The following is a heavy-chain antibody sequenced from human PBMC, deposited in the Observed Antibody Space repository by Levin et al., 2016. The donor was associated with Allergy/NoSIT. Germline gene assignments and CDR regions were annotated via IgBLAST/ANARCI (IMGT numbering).Heavy chain of an antibody. J-gene: IGHJ6*03. CDR3: AREGIAAAGTLFYYYYYMDV. CDR1: GFTFSSYS. Sequence: GESLKISCAASGFTFSSYSMNWVRQAPGKGLEWVSSISSSSSYIYYADSVKGRFTISRDNAKNSLYLQMNSLRAEDTAVYYCAREGIAAAGTLFYYYYYMDVWGKGTTVTVSS. CDR2: ISSSSSYI. D-gene: IGHD6-13*01. V-gene: IGHV3-21*01.